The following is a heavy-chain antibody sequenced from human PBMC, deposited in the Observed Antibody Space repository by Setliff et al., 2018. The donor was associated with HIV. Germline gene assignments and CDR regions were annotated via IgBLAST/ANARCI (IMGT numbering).Heavy chain of an antibody. CDR3: ASLPPLYDSSGYYFDY. D-gene: IGHD3-22*01. CDR1: GDSISSSSYY. Sequence: SETLSLTCSVSGDSISSSSYYWGWIRQPPGKGLEWIGSIYYSGSTYYNPSLNSRVTISVAASTNQFSLKLSSVTAADTAVYYCASLPPLYDSSGYYFDYWGQGTLVTVSS. V-gene: IGHV4-39*01. CDR2: IYYSGST. J-gene: IGHJ4*02.